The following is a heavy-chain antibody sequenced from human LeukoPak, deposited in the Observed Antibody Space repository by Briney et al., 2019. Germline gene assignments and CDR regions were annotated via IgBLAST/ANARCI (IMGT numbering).Heavy chain of an antibody. CDR1: GYNFPTRW. CDR3: ARHYSSSSGDAFDI. D-gene: IGHD6-6*01. J-gene: IGHJ3*02. CDR2: IYPADSDT. Sequence: GESLKISCQGSGYNFPTRWIGWVRQMSGKGLEWMGNIYPADSDTRYNPSFQGQVTISADKSVSTAYLQWRSLKASDTAMYYCARHYSSSSGDAFDIWGQGTMVIVSS. V-gene: IGHV5-51*01.